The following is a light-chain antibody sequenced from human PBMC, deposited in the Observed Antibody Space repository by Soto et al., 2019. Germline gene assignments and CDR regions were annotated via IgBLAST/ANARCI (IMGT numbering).Light chain of an antibody. Sequence: IRMTQSPSSLSASTGDRVTITCRASQGISSYLAWYQQKPGKAPKLLIYAASTLQSGVPSRFSGSGSGTDFTLTISSLQPEDVATYYCQKYNSAPRTFGPGTKVDIK. CDR1: QGISSY. V-gene: IGKV1-27*01. CDR3: QKYNSAPRT. CDR2: AAS. J-gene: IGKJ3*01.